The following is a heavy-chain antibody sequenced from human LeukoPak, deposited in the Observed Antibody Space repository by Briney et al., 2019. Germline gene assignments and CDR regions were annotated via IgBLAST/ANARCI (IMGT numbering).Heavy chain of an antibody. CDR2: ISGSGGST. J-gene: IGHJ5*02. V-gene: IGHV3-23*01. CDR1: GFTFSSYA. Sequence: GGSLRLSRAASGFTFSSYAMSWVRQAPGKGLEWVSAISGSGGSTYYADSVKGRFTISRDNSKNTLYLQMNSLRAEDTAVYYCAKDRNRDDFWSGFPAGWFDPWGQGTLVTVSS. D-gene: IGHD3-3*01. CDR3: AKDRNRDDFWSGFPAGWFDP.